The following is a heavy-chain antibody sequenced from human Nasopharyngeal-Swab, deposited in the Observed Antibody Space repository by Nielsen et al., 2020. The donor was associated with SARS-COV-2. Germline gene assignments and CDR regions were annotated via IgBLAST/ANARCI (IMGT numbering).Heavy chain of an antibody. D-gene: IGHD1-26*01. Sequence: GESLKISCGSSGFTLSDYCMHWVRQVPGKGLEWVARVNEDGTTITYADSVKGRFTISRDYAKNTLFLRMRSLRDDDTAVYYCTRDLSGPVDLWGLGILVTVSS. CDR1: GFTLSDYC. CDR3: TRDLSGPVDL. J-gene: IGHJ4*01. CDR2: VNEDGTTI. V-gene: IGHV3-74*03.